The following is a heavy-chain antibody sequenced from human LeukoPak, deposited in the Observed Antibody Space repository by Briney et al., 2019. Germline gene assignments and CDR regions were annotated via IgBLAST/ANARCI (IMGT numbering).Heavy chain of an antibody. Sequence: SETLSLTCTVSGGSISSGDYYWSWIRQPPGKGLEWIGYIYYSGSTYYNPSLKSRVTISVDTSKNQISLKLSSVTAADTAVYYCASNRGYSYGYGYWGQGTLVTVSS. J-gene: IGHJ4*02. CDR1: GGSISSGDYY. CDR2: IYYSGST. CDR3: ASNRGYSYGYGY. V-gene: IGHV4-30-4*08. D-gene: IGHD5-18*01.